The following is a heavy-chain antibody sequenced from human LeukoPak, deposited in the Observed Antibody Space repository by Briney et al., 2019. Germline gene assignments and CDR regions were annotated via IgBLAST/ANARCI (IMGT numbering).Heavy chain of an antibody. J-gene: IGHJ3*02. V-gene: IGHV1-8*01. D-gene: IGHD3-10*01. Sequence: GASVKVSCKASGYTFTSYDINWVRQATGQGLEWMGWMNPNSGNTGYAQKFQGWVTMTRDTSISTAYMELSRLRSDDTAVYYCVRMVRGVIRDDAFDIWGQGTMVTVSS. CDR1: GYTFTSYD. CDR3: VRMVRGVIRDDAFDI. CDR2: MNPNSGNT.